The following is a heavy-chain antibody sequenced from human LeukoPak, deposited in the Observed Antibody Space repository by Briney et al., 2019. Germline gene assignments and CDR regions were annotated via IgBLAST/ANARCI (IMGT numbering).Heavy chain of an antibody. CDR2: ISAYTGNT. CDR1: GYTFTTYG. D-gene: IGHD1-26*01. V-gene: IGHV1-18*01. CDR3: ARRTVGATGSDY. Sequence: ASVKVSCKASGYTFTTYGISWVRQAPGQGLEWMGWISAYTGNTNYAQNLQGRVTMTTDTSTTTAYMELRSLTSDDTAVYYCARRTVGATGSDYWGQGTLVTVSS. J-gene: IGHJ4*02.